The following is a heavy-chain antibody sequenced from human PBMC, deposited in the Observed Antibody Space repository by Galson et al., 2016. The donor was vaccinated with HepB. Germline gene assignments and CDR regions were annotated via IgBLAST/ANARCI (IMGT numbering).Heavy chain of an antibody. J-gene: IGHJ3*01. CDR2: LNGRTGRT. Sequence: SLRLSCAASGFTFNSYDMSWVRQAPGKGLEWVSVLNGRTGRTYYADSVKGRFIISRDNSKNTLYLQMSNLRAEDTAVYYCAKACHGSYDDGCAFDFWGQGTMVTVSP. CDR3: AKACHGSYDDGCAFDF. CDR1: GFTFNSYD. D-gene: IGHD1-26*01. V-gene: IGHV3-23*01.